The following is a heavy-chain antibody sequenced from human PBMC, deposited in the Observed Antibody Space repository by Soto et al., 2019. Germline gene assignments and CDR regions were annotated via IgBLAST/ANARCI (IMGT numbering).Heavy chain of an antibody. V-gene: IGHV1-69*04. CDR1: VGTFSSYT. Sequence: ASVKVSCKASVGTFSSYTISWVRQAPGQGLEWMGRVIPILGIANYAQKFQGRVTITADKSTSTAYMELSSLRSEDTAVYYCAREVYSSGLPAWGQGTMVTVSS. D-gene: IGHD6-19*01. CDR3: AREVYSSGLPA. J-gene: IGHJ3*01. CDR2: VIPILGIA.